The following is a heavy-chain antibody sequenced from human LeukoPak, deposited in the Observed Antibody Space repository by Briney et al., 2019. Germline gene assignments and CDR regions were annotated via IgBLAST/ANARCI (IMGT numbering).Heavy chain of an antibody. D-gene: IGHD4-17*01. V-gene: IGHV3-11*01. CDR2: VSPTGSTK. J-gene: IGHJ4*02. CDR3: ARVPTTVTYTDY. CDR1: GFTFSDYY. Sequence: GGSLRLSCAASGFTFSDYYMSWIRQAPGKGLEWVSYVSPTGSTKYYADSVKGRFTISRDNAKNSLYLQTNSLRAEDTAVYYCARVPTTVTYTDYWGQGTLVTVFS.